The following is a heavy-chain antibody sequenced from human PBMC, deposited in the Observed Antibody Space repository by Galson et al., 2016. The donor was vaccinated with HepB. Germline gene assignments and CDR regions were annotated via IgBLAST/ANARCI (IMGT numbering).Heavy chain of an antibody. CDR2: IYPGDSDT. Sequence: QSGAEVKKPGESLKISCKGSGYRFSSYYVAWVRQMPGKGLEWMGIIYPGDSDTRYSPSFQGQVTISADKSITTAYLQWSSLKASHTAIYYCARSFQAYYFDYWGQGALVTVSS. CDR3: ARSFQAYYFDY. V-gene: IGHV5-51*01. J-gene: IGHJ4*02. CDR1: GYRFSSYY.